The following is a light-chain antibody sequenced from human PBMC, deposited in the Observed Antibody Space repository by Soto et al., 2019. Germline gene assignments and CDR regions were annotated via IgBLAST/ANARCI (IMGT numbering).Light chain of an antibody. CDR2: GAS. CDR3: QQYYNWPPWT. Sequence: EIVMTQYPATLSVSPGERATLSCRASQSVSTNLAWYQQKPGQAPILLIYGASTRAAGVPARFSGSGSGTEFPLNIGSLQSEDFAVYSCQQYYNWPPWTFGQGTKVELK. CDR1: QSVSTN. J-gene: IGKJ1*01. V-gene: IGKV3-15*01.